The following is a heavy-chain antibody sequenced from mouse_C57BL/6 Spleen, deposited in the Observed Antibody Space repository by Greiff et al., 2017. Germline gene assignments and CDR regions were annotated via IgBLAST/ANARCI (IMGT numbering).Heavy chain of an antibody. CDR1: GYAFSSSW. Sequence: QVQLQQSGPELVKPGASVKISCKASGYAFSSSWMNWVKQRPGKGLEWIGRIYPGDGDPNYNGKFKGKATLTADKSSSTAYMQLSSLTSEDSAVYVCARSLYDGYPDYWGQGTTLTVSS. CDR3: ARSLYDGYPDY. D-gene: IGHD2-3*01. J-gene: IGHJ2*01. CDR2: IYPGDGDP. V-gene: IGHV1-82*01.